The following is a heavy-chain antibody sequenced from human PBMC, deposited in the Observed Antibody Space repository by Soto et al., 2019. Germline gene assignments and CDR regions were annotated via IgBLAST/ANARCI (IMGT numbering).Heavy chain of an antibody. CDR1: GFSLSTSGMC. CDR2: IDWDDDK. J-gene: IGHJ6*02. V-gene: IGHV2-70*01. Sequence: QSGPTLVNPTQTLTLTCTFSGFSLSTSGMCVSWIRQPPGKALEWLALIDWDDDKYYSTSLKTRLTISKDTSKNQVVLTMTNMDPVDTATYYCARTAQVGATTQGPYYYYGMDVWGQGTTVTVSS. CDR3: ARTAQVGATTQGPYYYYGMDV. D-gene: IGHD1-26*01.